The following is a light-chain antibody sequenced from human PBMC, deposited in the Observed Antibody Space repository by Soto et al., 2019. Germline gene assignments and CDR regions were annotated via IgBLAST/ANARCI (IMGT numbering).Light chain of an antibody. Sequence: EIVITQSPATLSVSPGERATLSCRASQGVSSNLAWYQQKPGQAPRLLIYGASSRATGIPDRFSGSGSGTDFTLTISRLEPEDFAVYYCQQYGSSPRTFGQGTKVDIK. J-gene: IGKJ1*01. V-gene: IGKV3-20*01. CDR3: QQYGSSPRT. CDR2: GAS. CDR1: QGVSSN.